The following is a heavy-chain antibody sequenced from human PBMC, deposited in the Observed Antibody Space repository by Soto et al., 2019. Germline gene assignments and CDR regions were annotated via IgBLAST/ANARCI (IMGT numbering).Heavy chain of an antibody. Sequence: QVQLQQWGAGLLKPSETLSLTCAVYGGSFSGYYWSWIRQPPGKGLEWIGEINDSGSTNYNPSLKIRVTIAVDTSKHQFSLTLSSVNAADKAVYYCARGLILWYGELSRRGEQSSSMGVWGKVTKVTVS. V-gene: IGHV4-34*01. J-gene: IGHJ6*03. CDR2: INDSGST. CDR3: ARGLILWYGELSRRGEQSSSMGV. D-gene: IGHD3-10*01. CDR1: GGSFSGYY.